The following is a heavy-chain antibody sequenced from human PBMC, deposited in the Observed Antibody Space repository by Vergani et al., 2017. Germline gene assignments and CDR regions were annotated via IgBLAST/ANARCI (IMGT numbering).Heavy chain of an antibody. J-gene: IGHJ4*02. CDR1: GFTFSDYY. CDR3: AKDEVVVAASRY. D-gene: IGHD2-15*01. CDR2: ISGSGGST. Sequence: VQLVESGGGLVKPGGSLRLSCAASGFTFSDYYMSWICQAPGKGLEWVSAISGSGGSTYYADSVKGRFTISRDNSKNTLYLQMNSLRAEDTAVYYCAKDEVVVAASRYWGQGTLVTVSS. V-gene: IGHV3-23*04.